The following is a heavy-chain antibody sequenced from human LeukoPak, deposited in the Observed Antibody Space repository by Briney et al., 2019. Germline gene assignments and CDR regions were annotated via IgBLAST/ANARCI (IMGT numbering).Heavy chain of an antibody. V-gene: IGHV4-30-2*01. Sequence: PSETLPLTCAVSGGSISSGGYSWSWIRQPPGKGLEWIGYIYHSGTTYYNPSLKSRVTISVDRSKNQFSLKLNSVTAADTAVYYCARESSSWSNWFDPWGQGTLVTVSS. CDR1: GGSISSGGYS. CDR3: ARESSSWSNWFDP. CDR2: IYHSGTT. J-gene: IGHJ5*02. D-gene: IGHD6-13*01.